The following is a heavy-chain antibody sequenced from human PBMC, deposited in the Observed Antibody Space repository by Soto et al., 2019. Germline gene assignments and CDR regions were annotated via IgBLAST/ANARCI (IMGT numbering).Heavy chain of an antibody. CDR2: IDPYETGI. V-gene: IGHV3-74*01. CDR1: GFAFSSYW. CDR3: TSDTFGGSDS. D-gene: IGHD2-15*01. J-gene: IGHJ4*02. Sequence: EVQLVESGGGLVQPGGSLRLSCAASGFAFSSYWMHWVRQAPGKGLVWVSRIDPYETGINYADSVKGRFTISRDNAKNTLYLQMNSLRAEDTAVYYCTSDTFGGSDSGGQGTLVTVSS.